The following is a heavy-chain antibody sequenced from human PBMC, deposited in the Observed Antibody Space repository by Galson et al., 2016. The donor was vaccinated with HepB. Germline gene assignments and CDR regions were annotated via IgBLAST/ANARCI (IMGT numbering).Heavy chain of an antibody. D-gene: IGHD1-26*01. Sequence: SETLSLTCSVSGDSVTRNTYYWGWIRQPPGKGLEWIGSMYYSGSTFSNPSRQSRITISVDTSKDQFSLKLRSVTAADTAVYFCARRSLVGERGNAFDIWGQGTMVTVSS. J-gene: IGHJ3*02. CDR2: MYYSGST. CDR3: ARRSLVGERGNAFDI. V-gene: IGHV4-39*01. CDR1: GDSVTRNTYY.